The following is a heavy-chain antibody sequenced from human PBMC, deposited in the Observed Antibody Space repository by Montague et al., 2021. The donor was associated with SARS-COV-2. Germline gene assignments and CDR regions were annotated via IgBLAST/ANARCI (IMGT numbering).Heavy chain of an antibody. D-gene: IGHD3-22*01. V-gene: IGHV4-39*07. CDR2: IYYSGST. Sequence: SETLPLTCTVSGGSISSSTYYWGWIRQPPGKGLEWIASIYYSGSTYFNPSLKSRVAISIDTSKNQFSLKLSSVTAADTAVYYCARRPYYYDSSGQFDPWGQGVLVTVSA. CDR3: ARRPYYYDSSGQFDP. CDR1: GGSISSSTYY. J-gene: IGHJ5*02.